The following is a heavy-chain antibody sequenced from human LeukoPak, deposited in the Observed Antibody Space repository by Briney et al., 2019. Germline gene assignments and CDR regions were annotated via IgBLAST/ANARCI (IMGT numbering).Heavy chain of an antibody. V-gene: IGHV5-51*01. CDR1: GYSFTSYW. J-gene: IGHJ4*02. CDR2: IYPGDSDT. D-gene: IGHD2-21*02. Sequence: GESLKISCKGSGYSFTSYWIGWVRQMPGKGLEWMGIIYPGDSDTRYSPSFQGQVTISADKSISTAYLQWSSLKASDTAMYYCARLTVVTAIPYYFDYWGQGTLVTVSP. CDR3: ARLTVVTAIPYYFDY.